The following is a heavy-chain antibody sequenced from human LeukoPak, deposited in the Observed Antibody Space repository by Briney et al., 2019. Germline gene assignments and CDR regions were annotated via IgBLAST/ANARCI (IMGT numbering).Heavy chain of an antibody. D-gene: IGHD4-17*01. CDR2: IYYSGST. Sequence: KTSETLSLTCTVSGGSISSYYWSWIRQPPGKGREWIGYIYYSGSTNYNPSLKRRVTISVDTSKTQFSLKLRSVTAADTAVYYCARRVYGDYYYYMAVWGKGTTVTVSS. V-gene: IGHV4-59*01. CDR1: GGSISSYY. CDR3: ARRVYGDYYYYMAV. J-gene: IGHJ6*03.